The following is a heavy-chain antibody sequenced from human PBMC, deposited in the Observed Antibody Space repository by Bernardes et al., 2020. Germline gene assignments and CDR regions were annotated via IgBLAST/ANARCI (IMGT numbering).Heavy chain of an antibody. Sequence: SEPLSLTCTVSGGSISSSSYYWGWLRQPPGKGLEWIGSIYYSGSTYYNPSLKSRVTISVDTSKNQFSLKLSSVTAADTAVYYCASTGYSSSWPFDYWGQGTLVTVSS. CDR3: ASTGYSSSWPFDY. CDR1: GGSISSSSYY. D-gene: IGHD6-13*01. V-gene: IGHV4-39*01. J-gene: IGHJ4*02. CDR2: IYYSGST.